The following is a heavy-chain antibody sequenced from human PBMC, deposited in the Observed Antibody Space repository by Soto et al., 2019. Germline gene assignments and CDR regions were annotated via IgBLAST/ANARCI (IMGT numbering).Heavy chain of an antibody. CDR2: IYYSGST. D-gene: IGHD3-22*01. CDR3: ARESIYYDSSGYPRE. CDR1: GGSISSGDYY. Sequence: QVQLQESGPGLVKPSQTLSLTCTVSGGSISSGDYYWSWIRQPPGKGLEWIGYIYYSGSTYYNPSLKSRVTISVDTSKNQFSLKLSSVTAADTAVYYCARESIYYDSSGYPREWGQGTLVTVSS. J-gene: IGHJ4*02. V-gene: IGHV4-30-4*01.